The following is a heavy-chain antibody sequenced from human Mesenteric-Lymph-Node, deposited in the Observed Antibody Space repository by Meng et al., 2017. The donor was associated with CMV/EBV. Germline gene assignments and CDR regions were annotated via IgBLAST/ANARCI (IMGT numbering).Heavy chain of an antibody. CDR1: GYTFTSYG. D-gene: IGHD3-10*01. CDR3: ARDEGYYGSGSNFDY. CDR2: INTNTGNP. Sequence: SGYTFTSYGMNWVRQAPGQGLEWMGWINTNTGNPTYAQGFTGRFVFSLDTSVSTAYLQISSLKAEDTAVYYCARDEGYYGSGSNFDYWGQGTLVTVSS. J-gene: IGHJ4*02. V-gene: IGHV7-4-1*02.